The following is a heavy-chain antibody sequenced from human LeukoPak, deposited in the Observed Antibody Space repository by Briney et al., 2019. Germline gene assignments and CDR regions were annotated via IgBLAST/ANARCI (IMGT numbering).Heavy chain of an antibody. CDR2: ISGDGGST. D-gene: IGHD3-22*01. V-gene: IGHV3-43*02. CDR3: AKDSSGYYYVFQH. CDR1: GFTFDDYA. Sequence: GGSLRLSCAASGFTFDDYAMHWVRQAPGKGLEWVSLISGDGGSTYYGDSVKGRFTISRDNSKNFLYLQVNSLGTEDTALYYCAKDSSGYYYVFQHWGQGTLVTVSS. J-gene: IGHJ1*01.